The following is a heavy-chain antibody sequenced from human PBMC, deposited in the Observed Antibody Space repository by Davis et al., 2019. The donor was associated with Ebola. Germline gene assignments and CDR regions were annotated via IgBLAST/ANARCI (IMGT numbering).Heavy chain of an antibody. CDR1: GGSFSGYY. CDR3: ARTDIVVVPAPGYYYGMDV. J-gene: IGHJ6*02. V-gene: IGHV4-34*01. CDR2: INHSGST. D-gene: IGHD2-2*01. Sequence: PSETLSLTCAVYGGSFSGYYWSWIRQPPGKGLEWIGEINHSGSTNYNPSLKSRVTISVDTSKNQFSLKLSSVTAADTAVYYCARTDIVVVPAPGYYYGMDVWGQGTTVTVSS.